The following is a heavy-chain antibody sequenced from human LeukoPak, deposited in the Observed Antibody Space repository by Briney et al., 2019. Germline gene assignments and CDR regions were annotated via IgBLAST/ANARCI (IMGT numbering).Heavy chain of an antibody. D-gene: IGHD2-15*01. Sequence: PGGSLRLSCAASGFTFSTYTMNWVRQAPGKGLEWVSYISGSSSTIYYADSVKGRFTISRDNAKNSLYLQMNSLRAEDTAMYYCARGYYYYYMDVWGKGTTATVSS. CDR2: ISGSSSTI. J-gene: IGHJ6*03. V-gene: IGHV3-48*04. CDR1: GFTFSTYT. CDR3: ARGYYYYYMDV.